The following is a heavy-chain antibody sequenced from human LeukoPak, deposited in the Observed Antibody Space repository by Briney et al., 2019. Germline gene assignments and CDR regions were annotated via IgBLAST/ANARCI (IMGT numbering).Heavy chain of an antibody. J-gene: IGHJ4*02. CDR3: AKDPTHYRVWDYYETIGLSY. Sequence: PGGSLRLSCAASGFTFSIYAMHWVRQAPGKGLEWVAVISYDGSDKYYADSVKGRFTISRDNSKNTLYLQMNSLRTEDTAVYYCAKDPTHYRVWDYYETIGLSYWGQGTLVTVSS. CDR1: GFTFSIYA. V-gene: IGHV3-30*04. D-gene: IGHD3-22*01. CDR2: ISYDGSDK.